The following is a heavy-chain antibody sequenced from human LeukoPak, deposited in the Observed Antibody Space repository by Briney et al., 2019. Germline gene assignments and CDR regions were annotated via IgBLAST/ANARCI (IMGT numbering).Heavy chain of an antibody. CDR3: ARKDRGRKYYYDSSGYVDY. CDR2: ISAYNGNT. Sequence: ASVTVSCKASGYTFTSYGISWVRQAPGQGLEWMGWISAYNGNTNYAQKLQGRVTMTTDTSTSTAYMELRSLRSDDTAVYYCARKDRGRKYYYDSSGYVDYWGQGTLVTVSS. J-gene: IGHJ4*02. D-gene: IGHD3-22*01. CDR1: GYTFTSYG. V-gene: IGHV1-18*01.